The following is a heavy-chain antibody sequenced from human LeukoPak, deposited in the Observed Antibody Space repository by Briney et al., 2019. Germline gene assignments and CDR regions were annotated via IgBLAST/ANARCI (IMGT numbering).Heavy chain of an antibody. Sequence: GGSLRLSCAASGFTFSSYGMHWVRQAPGKGLEWVAVISYDGSNKYYADSVKGRFTISGDNSKNTLYLQMNSLRAEDTAVYYCAKDSEVEVVTAIFDYWGQGTLVTVSS. CDR2: ISYDGSNK. CDR1: GFTFSSYG. J-gene: IGHJ4*02. CDR3: AKDSEVEVVTAIFDY. V-gene: IGHV3-30*18. D-gene: IGHD2-21*02.